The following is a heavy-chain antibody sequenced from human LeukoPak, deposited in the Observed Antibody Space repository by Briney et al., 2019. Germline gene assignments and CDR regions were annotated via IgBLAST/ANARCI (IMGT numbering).Heavy chain of an antibody. V-gene: IGHV1-18*01. D-gene: IGHD5-24*01. CDR3: AREEMGRTTGDNYYYYGMDV. Sequence: GASVKVSCKASGYTFTSYGISWVRQAPGQGLEWMGWISAYNGNTNYAQKFQGRVTMTRDTSISTAYMELSRLRSDDTAVYYCAREEMGRTTGDNYYYYGMDVWGQGTTVTVSS. CDR1: GYTFTSYG. J-gene: IGHJ6*02. CDR2: ISAYNGNT.